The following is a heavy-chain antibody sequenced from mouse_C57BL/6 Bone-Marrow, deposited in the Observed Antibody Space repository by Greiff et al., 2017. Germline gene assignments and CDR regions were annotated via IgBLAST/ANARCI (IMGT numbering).Heavy chain of an antibody. V-gene: IGHV3-6*01. CDR3: AREYYVPSWFAY. CDR2: ISYAGSN. J-gene: IGHJ3*01. CDR1: GYSITSGYY. Sequence: EVKLLESGPGLVKPSQSLSLTCSVTGYSITSGYYWNWIRQFPGNKLEWMGYISYAGSNNYNPSLKNRITITRDTSKNQFFLKLNSVTTEDTATDCGAREYYVPSWFAYGGRGTLVTVSA. D-gene: IGHD1-1*01.